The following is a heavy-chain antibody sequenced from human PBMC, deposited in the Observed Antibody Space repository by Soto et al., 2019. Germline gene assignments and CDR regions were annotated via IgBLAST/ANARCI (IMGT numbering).Heavy chain of an antibody. CDR1: GGSFSGYY. V-gene: IGHV4-34*01. CDR3: ATLGEQQLYNWFDP. CDR2: INHSGST. Sequence: SETLSLTCAVYGGSFSGYYWSWIRQPPGKGLEWIGEINHSGSTNYNPSLKSRVTISVDTSKNQFSLKLSSVTAADTAVYYCATLGEQQLYNWFDPWGQGTLVTVSS. D-gene: IGHD6-13*01. J-gene: IGHJ5*02.